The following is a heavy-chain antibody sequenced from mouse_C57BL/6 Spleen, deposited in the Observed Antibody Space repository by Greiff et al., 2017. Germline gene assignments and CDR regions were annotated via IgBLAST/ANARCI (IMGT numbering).Heavy chain of an antibody. J-gene: IGHJ2*01. CDR3: AREDYGSSPFDY. V-gene: IGHV1-82*01. CDR2: IYPGDGDT. CDR1: GYAFRSSW. D-gene: IGHD1-1*01. Sequence: QVQLKESGPELVKPGASVKISCKASGYAFRSSWMNWVKQRPGKGLEWIGRIYPGDGDTNYNGKFKGKATLTADKSSSTAYMQLSSLTSEDSAVYVCAREDYGSSPFDYWGQGTTLTVSS.